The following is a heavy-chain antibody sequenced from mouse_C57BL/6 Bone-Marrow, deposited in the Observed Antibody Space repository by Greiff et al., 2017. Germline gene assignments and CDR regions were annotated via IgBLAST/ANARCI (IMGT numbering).Heavy chain of an antibody. D-gene: IGHD1-1*01. Sequence: EVQGVESGGGLVQPGGSLKLSCAASGFTFSDYYMYWVRQTPEKSLEWVAYISNGGGSTYYPDTVKGRFTISRDNAKNTLYLQMSRLKSEDTAMYYCARRCYGRAMDYWGQGTSVTVSS. CDR1: GFTFSDYY. CDR3: ARRCYGRAMDY. CDR2: ISNGGGST. J-gene: IGHJ4*01. V-gene: IGHV5-12*01.